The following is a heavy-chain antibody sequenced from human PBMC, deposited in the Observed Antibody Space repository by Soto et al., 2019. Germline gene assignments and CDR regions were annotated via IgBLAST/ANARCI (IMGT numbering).Heavy chain of an antibody. Sequence: EVQLLESGGGLVQPGGSLRLSCAASGFTFSSYAMSWVRQAPGKGLEWVSALSGSGGSTYYADSVKGRFTISRDNSKNPLYLQMNSLRAEDTAVYYCAKDPAYCGGDCYPYYFDYWGQGTLVTVSS. V-gene: IGHV3-23*01. CDR3: AKDPAYCGGDCYPYYFDY. CDR1: GFTFSSYA. D-gene: IGHD2-21*02. J-gene: IGHJ4*02. CDR2: LSGSGGST.